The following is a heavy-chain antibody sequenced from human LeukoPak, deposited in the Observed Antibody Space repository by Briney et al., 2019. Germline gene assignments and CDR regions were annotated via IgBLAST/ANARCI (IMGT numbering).Heavy chain of an antibody. D-gene: IGHD5-18*01. CDR2: ISSSRSTI. J-gene: IGHJ3*02. CDR3: ARDPLRLGGYNYGYGAFDI. V-gene: IGHV3-48*03. Sequence: GGSLRLSCAASGFTFSSYEMNWVRQALGKGLECISYISSSRSTIYYADSVKGRFTISRDNAKNSLYLQMNSLRAEDTAVYYCARDPLRLGGYNYGYGAFDIWGQGTMVTVSS. CDR1: GFTFSSYE.